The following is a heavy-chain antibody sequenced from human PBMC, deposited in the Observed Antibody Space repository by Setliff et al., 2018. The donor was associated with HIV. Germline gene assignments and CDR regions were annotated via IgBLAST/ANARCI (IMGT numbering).Heavy chain of an antibody. Sequence: TSETLSLTCTVSGGSISTSGTYWSWIRQHPERGLEWIGYIHFSGGTYYNPSLTSLASRVTISVDTSKNQFSLMLQSVTAADTAVYFCARDLSGYTFDYWGHGTLVTVSS. CDR2: IHFSGGT. CDR3: ARDLSGYTFDY. CDR1: GGSISTSGTY. J-gene: IGHJ4*03. D-gene: IGHD3-22*01. V-gene: IGHV4-31*03.